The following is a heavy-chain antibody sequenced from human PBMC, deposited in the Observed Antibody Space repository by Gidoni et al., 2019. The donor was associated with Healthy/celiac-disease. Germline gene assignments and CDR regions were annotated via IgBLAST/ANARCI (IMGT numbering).Heavy chain of an antibody. V-gene: IGHV4-34*01. CDR2: INHSGST. CDR3: ARGKEDYDY. Sequence: PSETLSLTCAVYGGSFSGYYWSWIRQPPGKGLEWIGEINHSGSTNYNPSLKSRVTISVDTSKNQFSLKLSSVTAADTAVYYCARGKEDYDYWGQGTLVTVSS. CDR1: GGSFSGYY. J-gene: IGHJ4*02.